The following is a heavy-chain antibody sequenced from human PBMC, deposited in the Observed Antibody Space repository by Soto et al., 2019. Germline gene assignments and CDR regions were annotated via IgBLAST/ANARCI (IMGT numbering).Heavy chain of an antibody. Sequence: SETLSLTCTVSGGSISSSSYYWGWIRQPPGKGLEWIGSIYYSGSTYYNPSLKSRVTISVDTSKNQFSLKLSSVTAADTAVYYCARHPSVQLEPGWFDPWGQGTLVTVSS. V-gene: IGHV4-39*01. CDR2: IYYSGST. J-gene: IGHJ5*02. CDR3: ARHPSVQLEPGWFDP. CDR1: GGSISSSSYY. D-gene: IGHD1-1*01.